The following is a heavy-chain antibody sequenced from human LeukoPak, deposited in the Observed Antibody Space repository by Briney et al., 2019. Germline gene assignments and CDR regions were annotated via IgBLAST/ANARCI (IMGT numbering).Heavy chain of an antibody. Sequence: SGPTLFNPPQTLTLTCTFSGFSLHTRGVGVGWIRQPPGRALEWLALIYWDDDRRYSPSLKSRLTITKDTSRNQVVLTMTDMDPVDTATYFCAHRKNYYDSSVFDNWGQGTLVTVSS. CDR3: AHRKNYYDSSVFDN. CDR1: GFSLHTRGVG. J-gene: IGHJ4*02. V-gene: IGHV2-5*02. D-gene: IGHD3-22*01. CDR2: IYWDDDR.